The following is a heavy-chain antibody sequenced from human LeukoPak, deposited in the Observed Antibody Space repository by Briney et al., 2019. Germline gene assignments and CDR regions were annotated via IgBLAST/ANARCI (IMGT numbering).Heavy chain of an antibody. J-gene: IGHJ4*02. Sequence: PSETLSLTRTVSGDSISSGRDYWGWIHQSPGKGLEWIGSLSYNGGTYYNPSLKSRVIVFVDTSKSQVSLKLSAVTAADTAIYYCARGIDSWGQGTLVTVSS. V-gene: IGHV4-39*01. CDR1: GDSISSGRDY. CDR2: LSYNGGT. CDR3: ARGIDS.